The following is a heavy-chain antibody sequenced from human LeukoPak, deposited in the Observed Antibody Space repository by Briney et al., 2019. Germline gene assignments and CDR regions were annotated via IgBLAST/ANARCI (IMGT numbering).Heavy chain of an antibody. CDR2: ITHSGGT. D-gene: IGHD2-8*01. CDR1: GASISSSN. Sequence: SETLSLTCTVSGASISSSNWNWIRRPPGQGLEWLGYITHSGGTNYNPSLKSRITISMDTSKNHFSLKLTSVTAADTAFYYCARDSVYATNWYDPWGQGILVTVSS. CDR3: ARDSVYATNWYDP. J-gene: IGHJ5*01. V-gene: IGHV4-59*01.